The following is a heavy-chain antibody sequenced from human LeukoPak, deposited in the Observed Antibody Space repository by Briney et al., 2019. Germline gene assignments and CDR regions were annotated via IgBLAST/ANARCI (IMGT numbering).Heavy chain of an antibody. CDR2: ISSSSSYI. D-gene: IGHD3-10*01. CDR3: ARGRWDYYGSGSYYTFDY. CDR1: GFTFSSYS. J-gene: IGHJ4*02. V-gene: IGHV3-21*01. Sequence: GGSLRLSCAASGFTFSSYSMNWVRQAPGKGLEWVPSISSSSSYIYYADSVKGRFTISRDNAKNSPYLQMNSLRAEDTAVYYCARGRWDYYGSGSYYTFDYWGQGTLVTVSS.